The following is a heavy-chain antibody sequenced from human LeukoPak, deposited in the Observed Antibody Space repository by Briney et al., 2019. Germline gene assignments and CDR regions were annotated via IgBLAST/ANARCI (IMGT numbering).Heavy chain of an antibody. CDR2: IYSGGRT. CDR1: VFTVSSNY. Sequence: GGSLRLSCAASVFTVSSNYMSWVRQAPGKGLEWVSVIYSGGRTYDADSVKGRLTISRDNSKNTLYLQMNSLRAEDTAVYYCAKVGLGGAYYDSWGQGTLGTVSS. J-gene: IGHJ4*02. V-gene: IGHV3-66*01. CDR3: AKVGLGGAYYDS. D-gene: IGHD1-26*01.